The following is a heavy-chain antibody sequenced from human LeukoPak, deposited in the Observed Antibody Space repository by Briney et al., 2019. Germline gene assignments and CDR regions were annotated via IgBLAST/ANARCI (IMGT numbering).Heavy chain of an antibody. D-gene: IGHD2-15*01. Sequence: GRFTISRDNAKNSLYLQMNSLRAEDSAVYCCARVLNGRDYWGQGTLVTVSS. CDR3: ARVLNGRDY. V-gene: IGHV3-11*06. J-gene: IGHJ4*02.